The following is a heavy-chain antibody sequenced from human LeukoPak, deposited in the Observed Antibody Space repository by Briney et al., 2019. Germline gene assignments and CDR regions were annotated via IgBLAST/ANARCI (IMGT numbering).Heavy chain of an antibody. CDR1: GDSFNNYA. CDR2: ISASGGTT. D-gene: IGHD2-2*01. CDR3: AREVPEYCSSTSCPNWFDS. J-gene: IGHJ5*01. V-gene: IGHV3-23*01. Sequence: GGSLRLSCAASGDSFNNYAMNWVRQAPGKGLEWVSAISASGGTTYYADSVKGRFTISRDNSENTWFMQMNSLRAEDTGIKAWAREVPEYCSSTSCPNWFDSWGQGTLVTVSS.